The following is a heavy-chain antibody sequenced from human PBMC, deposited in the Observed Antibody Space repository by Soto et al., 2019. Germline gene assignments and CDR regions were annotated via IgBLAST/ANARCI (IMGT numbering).Heavy chain of an antibody. CDR2: ISGSDGRT. Sequence: EVQLLESGGGLVRPGGSLRLSCAASGFTFSSYAMSWVRQAPGKGLEWVSTISGSDGRTYSTDSVKGRFTISSDNSRNTDYLQMNSLRVEDTAVYYCAKGVSQYTPLALFDYWGRGTLVTVSS. CDR3: AKGVSQYTPLALFDY. V-gene: IGHV3-23*01. D-gene: IGHD5-18*01. CDR1: GFTFSSYA. J-gene: IGHJ4*02.